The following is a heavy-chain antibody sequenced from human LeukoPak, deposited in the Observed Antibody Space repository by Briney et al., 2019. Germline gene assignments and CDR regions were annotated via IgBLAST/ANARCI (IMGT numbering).Heavy chain of an antibody. J-gene: IGHJ4*02. CDR1: GGSLSSNSYY. V-gene: IGHV4-39*01. D-gene: IGHD3-10*01. Sequence: SQTLSLTRAVSGGSLSSNSYYWGWVRQPPGKGLEWIGSIYYSGSTYNNPSLKSRLTMSVDTYKNQFSLKLSSVTAADTAVYYRARTRYYYNSRSYGAPYYFDYWGQGTLVTVSS. CDR2: IYYSGST. CDR3: ARTRYYYNSRSYGAPYYFDY.